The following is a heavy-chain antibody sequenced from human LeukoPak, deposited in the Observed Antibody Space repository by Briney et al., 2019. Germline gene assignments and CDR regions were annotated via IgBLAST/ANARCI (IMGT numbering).Heavy chain of an antibody. CDR2: ISGSGGST. V-gene: IGHV3-23*01. Sequence: GGSLRLSCAASGFTFSSYAMSWVRQAPGKGLEWVSAISGSGGSTYYADSVKGRFTISRDISKNTLYLQMNSLRAEDTAVYYCAKGSTYYDFSNWFDPWGQGTLVTVSS. J-gene: IGHJ5*02. CDR3: AKGSTYYDFSNWFDP. D-gene: IGHD3-3*01. CDR1: GFTFSSYA.